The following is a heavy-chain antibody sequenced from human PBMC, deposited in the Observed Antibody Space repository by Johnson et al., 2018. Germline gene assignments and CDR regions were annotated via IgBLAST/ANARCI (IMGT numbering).Heavy chain of an antibody. J-gene: IGHJ1*01. V-gene: IGHV3-30*03. Sequence: QVQLVESGGGVVQPGRSLRLSCAASGFTFSSYGMHWVRQAPGKGLEWVAVISYDGSNIYYADSVKGRFTISRDNAKNTLYLQVDSLRVEETAVYFCARGLYGDYVGSEYLRHWGQGTLVTVSS. CDR2: ISYDGSNI. CDR3: ARGLYGDYVGSEYLRH. CDR1: GFTFSSYG. D-gene: IGHD4-17*01.